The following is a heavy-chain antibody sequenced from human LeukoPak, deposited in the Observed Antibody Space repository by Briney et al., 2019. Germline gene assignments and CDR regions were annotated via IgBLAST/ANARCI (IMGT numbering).Heavy chain of an antibody. D-gene: IGHD4-17*01. CDR1: GVSISSYY. Sequence: PSETLSLTCTVSGVSISSYYWSWIRQPPGKGLEWIGYIYYSGSTNYNPSLKSRVTISVDTSKNQFSLKLSSVTAADTAVYYCARDTATVFYYYMDVWGKGTTVTVSS. CDR3: ARDTATVFYYYMDV. J-gene: IGHJ6*03. CDR2: IYYSGST. V-gene: IGHV4-59*01.